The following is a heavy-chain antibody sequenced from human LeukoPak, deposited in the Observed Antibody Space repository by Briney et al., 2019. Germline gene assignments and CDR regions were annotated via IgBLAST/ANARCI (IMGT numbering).Heavy chain of an antibody. J-gene: IGHJ5*02. CDR1: GYTFTSYY. CDR3: ARDAAAAGTGYWFDP. CDR2: INPSGGST. D-gene: IGHD6-13*01. V-gene: IGHV1-46*01. Sequence: ASVKVSCKASGYTFTSYYMHWVRQAPGQGLEWMGVINPSGGSTSYAQKFQGRVTMTRDTSTSTVYMELSSLRSEDTAAYYCARDAAAAGTGYWFDPWGQGTLVTVSS.